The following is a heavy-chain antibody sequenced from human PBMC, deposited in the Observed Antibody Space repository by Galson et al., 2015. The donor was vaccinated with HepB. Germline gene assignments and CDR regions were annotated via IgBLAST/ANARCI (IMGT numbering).Heavy chain of an antibody. CDR2: IYSGGST. CDR3: ARDRGSGWYDYYYYYGMDV. Sequence: SLRLSCAASGFTVSSNYMSWVRQAPGKGLEWVSVIYSGGSTYYADSVKGRFTISRDNSKNTLYLQMNSLRAEDTAVYYCARDRGSGWYDYYYYYGMDVWGQGTTVTVSS. V-gene: IGHV3-53*01. J-gene: IGHJ6*02. CDR1: GFTVSSNY. D-gene: IGHD6-19*01.